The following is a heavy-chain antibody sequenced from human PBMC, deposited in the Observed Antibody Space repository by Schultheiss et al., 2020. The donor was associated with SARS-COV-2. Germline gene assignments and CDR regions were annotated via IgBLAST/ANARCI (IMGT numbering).Heavy chain of an antibody. V-gene: IGHV4-39*01. CDR2: IYYSGST. Sequence: SQTLSLTCTVSGGSISSGGYYWSWIRQHPGKGLEWIGSIYYSGSTYYNPSLKSRVTISVDTSKNQFSLKLSSVTAADTAVYYCARGRVYYDSSGYYSDYWYFDLWGRGTLVTVSS. CDR1: GGSISSGGYY. J-gene: IGHJ2*01. D-gene: IGHD3-22*01. CDR3: ARGRVYYDSSGYYSDYWYFDL.